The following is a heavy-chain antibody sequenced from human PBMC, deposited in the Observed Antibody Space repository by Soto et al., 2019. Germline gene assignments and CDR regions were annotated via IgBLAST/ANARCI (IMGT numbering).Heavy chain of an antibody. CDR2: INPNSGGT. J-gene: IGHJ5*02. CDR1: GYTFTGYY. CDR3: ARGPLPGYSSGWYGWFDP. V-gene: IGHV1-2*02. Sequence: ASVKVSCKASGYTFTGYYMHWVRQAPGQGLEWMGWINPNSGGTNYAQKFQGRVTMTRDTSISTAYMELSRLRSDDTAVYYCARGPLPGYSSGWYGWFDPWGQGTRVAV. D-gene: IGHD6-19*01.